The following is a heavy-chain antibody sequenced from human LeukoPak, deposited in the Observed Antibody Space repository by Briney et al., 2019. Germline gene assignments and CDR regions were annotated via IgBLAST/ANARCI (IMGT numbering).Heavy chain of an antibody. D-gene: IGHD4/OR15-4a*01. J-gene: IGHJ4*02. CDR3: TRATFNDYVTN. Sequence: PGGSLRLSCAASGFTVSNNYMSWVRQAPGKGLEWVSMIYPGGSTFYAGSVKGRFTISRDNSKNTLYLQMDSLRAEDTAVYYCTRATFNDYVTNWGQGSLVTVSS. CDR2: IYPGGST. V-gene: IGHV3-53*01. CDR1: GFTVSNNY.